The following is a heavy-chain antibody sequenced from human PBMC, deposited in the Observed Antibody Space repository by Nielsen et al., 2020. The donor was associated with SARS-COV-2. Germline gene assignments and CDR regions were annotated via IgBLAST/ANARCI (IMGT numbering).Heavy chain of an antibody. Sequence: SLKISCAASGFTFDDYAMHWVRQAPGKGLEWVSGISWNSGSIGYADSVKGRFTISRDNSKNTLYLQMNSLRAEDTAVYYCARGYYDILYAFDIWGQWTMVTVSS. J-gene: IGHJ3*02. CDR1: GFTFDDYA. D-gene: IGHD3-9*01. CDR2: ISWNSGSI. CDR3: ARGYYDILYAFDI. V-gene: IGHV3-9*01.